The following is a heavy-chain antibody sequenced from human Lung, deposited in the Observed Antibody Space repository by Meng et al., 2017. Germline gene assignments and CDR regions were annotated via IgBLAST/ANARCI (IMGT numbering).Heavy chain of an antibody. Sequence: QVALQQWGPGLLKPSETLSLTCVVSGGSFSDYYWSWIRQPPGKGLEWIGEINHSGSTNYNPSLESRATISVDTSQNNLSLKLSSVTAADSAVYYCARGPTTMAHDFDYWGQGTLVTVSS. CDR2: INHSGST. CDR1: GGSFSDYY. CDR3: ARGPTTMAHDFDY. V-gene: IGHV4-34*01. J-gene: IGHJ4*02. D-gene: IGHD4-11*01.